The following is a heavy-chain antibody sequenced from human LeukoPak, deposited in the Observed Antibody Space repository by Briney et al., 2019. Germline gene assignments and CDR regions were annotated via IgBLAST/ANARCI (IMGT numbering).Heavy chain of an antibody. CDR3: ARGLSGHTAAQGY. J-gene: IGHJ4*02. Sequence: PGGSLRLSCAASGFTFDDYTMHWVRQAPGKGLVWVSRINTDGSTISHADSVKGRFTISRDNAKNTLYPQMNSLRAEDTAIYYCARGLSGHTAAQGYWGQGTLVTVSS. V-gene: IGHV3-74*01. CDR1: GFTFDDYT. CDR2: INTDGSTI. D-gene: IGHD2-2*02.